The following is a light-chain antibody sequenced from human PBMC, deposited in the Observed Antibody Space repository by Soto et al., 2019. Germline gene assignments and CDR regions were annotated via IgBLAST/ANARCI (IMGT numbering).Light chain of an antibody. CDR2: DAS. V-gene: IGLV2-14*01. J-gene: IGLJ2*01. Sequence: QSALTQPASVSGSPGQSITISCTGSSSDFGAYDYVSWYQQHPGKAPKLIIYDASFRPSGVSNRFSGSKSDNTASLTISGLQAEDEADYYCNSYTTYSSAVLFGGGTKLTVL. CDR1: SSDFGAYDY. CDR3: NSYTTYSSAVL.